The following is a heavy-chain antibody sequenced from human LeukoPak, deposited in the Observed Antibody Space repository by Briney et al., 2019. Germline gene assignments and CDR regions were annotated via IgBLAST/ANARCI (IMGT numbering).Heavy chain of an antibody. D-gene: IGHD2/OR15-2a*01. V-gene: IGHV4-34*01. CDR3: ARQYFLDY. J-gene: IGHJ4*02. Sequence: SETLSLTCAVHGGSFSGYYWSWIRQPPGKGPEWIGEINHSGSTNYNPSLKSRVTISVDTSKNQFSLKLSSVTAADTAVYYCARQYFLDYWGQGTLVTVSS. CDR2: INHSGST. CDR1: GGSFSGYY.